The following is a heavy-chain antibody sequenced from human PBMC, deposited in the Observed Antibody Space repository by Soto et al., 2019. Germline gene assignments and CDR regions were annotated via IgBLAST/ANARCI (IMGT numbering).Heavy chain of an antibody. CDR1: GFTFSSYA. V-gene: IGHV3-23*01. D-gene: IGHD3-3*01. CDR2: ISGSGGST. J-gene: IGHJ6*02. Sequence: GGSLRLSCAASGFTFSSYAMSWVRQAPGKGLEWVSAISGSGGSTYYADSVKGRFTISRDNSKNTLYLQMNSLRAEDTAVYYCAKVGYDFWSGWDYYYGMDVWGQGTTVTVSS. CDR3: AKVGYDFWSGWDYYYGMDV.